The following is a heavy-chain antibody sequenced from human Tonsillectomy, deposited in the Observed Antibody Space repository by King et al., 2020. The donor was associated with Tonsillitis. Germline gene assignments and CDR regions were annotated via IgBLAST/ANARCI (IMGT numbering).Heavy chain of an antibody. CDR2: IYPGDSDT. J-gene: IGHJ4*02. D-gene: IGHD3-9*01. V-gene: IGHV5-51*01. CDR3: ARHAERYFDWLLQRYFDY. Sequence: VQLVESGAEVKKPGESLKISCKGSGNSSTSYWIAWVRQMPGKGLEWMGSIYPGDSDTRYNPSFQGQVTISADKSISTAYLQWSSLKASDTAMYYCARHAERYFDWLLQRYFDYWGQGMLVTVSS. CDR1: GNSSTSYW.